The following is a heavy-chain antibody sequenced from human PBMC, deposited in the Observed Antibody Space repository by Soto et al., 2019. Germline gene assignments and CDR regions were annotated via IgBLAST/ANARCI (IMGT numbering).Heavy chain of an antibody. CDR2: IYPGDSDT. Sequence: PGESLKISCKGSGYSFTSYWIGWVRQMPGKGLEWMGIIYPGDSDTRYSPSFQGQVTISADKSISTAYLQWSSLKASDTAMYYCASYSYGATSKYGMDIWGQGTTVTVSS. V-gene: IGHV5-51*01. J-gene: IGHJ6*02. D-gene: IGHD5-18*01. CDR3: ASYSYGATSKYGMDI. CDR1: GYSFTSYW.